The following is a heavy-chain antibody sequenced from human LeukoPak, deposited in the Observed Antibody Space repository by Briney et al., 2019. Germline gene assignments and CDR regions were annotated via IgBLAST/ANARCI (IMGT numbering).Heavy chain of an antibody. CDR3: ARHLRYYYDSSGYYYYPWFDP. CDR2: INHSGST. J-gene: IGHJ5*02. CDR1: GGSFSGYY. Sequence: PSETLSLTCAVYGGSFSGYYWSWIRQPPGEGLEWIGEINHSGSTNYNPSLKSRVTISVDTSKNQFSLKLSSVTAADTAVYYCARHLRYYYDSSGYYYYPWFDPWGQGTLVTVSS. V-gene: IGHV4-34*01. D-gene: IGHD3-22*01.